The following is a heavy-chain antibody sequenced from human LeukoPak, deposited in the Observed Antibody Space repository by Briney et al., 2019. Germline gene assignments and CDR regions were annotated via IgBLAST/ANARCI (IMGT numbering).Heavy chain of an antibody. CDR3: ARGSCSSTSCYEFIGHGMDV. Sequence: GGSLRLSCAACGFTFRSYSMNWVRQAPGKGLEWVSSISSSSSYIYYADSVKGRFTISRDNAKNSLYLPMTSLRGEDTAVYYCARGSCSSTSCYEFIGHGMDVWGQGTTVTVSS. CDR2: ISSSSSYI. CDR1: GFTFRSYS. D-gene: IGHD2-2*01. J-gene: IGHJ6*02. V-gene: IGHV3-21*01.